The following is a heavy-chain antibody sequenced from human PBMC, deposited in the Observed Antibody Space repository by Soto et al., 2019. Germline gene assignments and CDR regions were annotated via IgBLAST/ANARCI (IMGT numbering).Heavy chain of an antibody. Sequence: ASVKVSCKASGYTFTGYYMHWVRQAPGQGLEWMGWINPNSGGTNYAQKFQGWVTMTRDTSISTAYMELSRLRSDDTAVYYCARTPIRVTSFGVVIRSVMDVCGQGTTVTVSS. J-gene: IGHJ6*02. CDR3: ARTPIRVTSFGVVIRSVMDV. CDR2: INPNSGGT. V-gene: IGHV1-2*04. D-gene: IGHD3-3*01. CDR1: GYTFTGYY.